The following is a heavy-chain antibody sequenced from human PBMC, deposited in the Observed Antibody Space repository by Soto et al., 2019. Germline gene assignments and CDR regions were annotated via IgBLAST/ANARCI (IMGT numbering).Heavy chain of an antibody. D-gene: IGHD1-1*01. V-gene: IGHV3-53*01. CDR1: GLTISGKKY. CDR2: LYDVDGS. CDR3: ATWHEREHAYDV. Sequence: DVQLVESGGGLIQPGESLRLSCAAFGLTISGKKYVAWVRQAPGKGLEWVSGLYDVDGSFYADSVRGRFTTCSDSSKPTVYLQMNDLRPDDTAVYYCATWHEREHAYDVWGQGTTVTVSS. J-gene: IGHJ3*01.